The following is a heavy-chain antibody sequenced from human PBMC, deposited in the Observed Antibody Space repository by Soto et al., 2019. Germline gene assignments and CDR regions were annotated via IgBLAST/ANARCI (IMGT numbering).Heavy chain of an antibody. D-gene: IGHD2-2*01. CDR3: ARVGQYQLSSYGMDV. Sequence: QVQLVQSGAEVKKPGASVKVSCKASGYTFTSYDINWVRQATGQGLEWMGWMNPNSGNTGYAQKFQGRVTMTRNTSISTAYMELSRLRSEETAVYYCARVGQYQLSSYGMDVWGQGTTVTVSS. J-gene: IGHJ6*02. V-gene: IGHV1-8*01. CDR1: GYTFTSYD. CDR2: MNPNSGNT.